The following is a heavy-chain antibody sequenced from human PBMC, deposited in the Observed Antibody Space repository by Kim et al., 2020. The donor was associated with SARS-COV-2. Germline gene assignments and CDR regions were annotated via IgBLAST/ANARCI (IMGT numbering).Heavy chain of an antibody. J-gene: IGHJ6*02. CDR3: VKIPSIAAAGTRPYYYYYGMDV. CDR2: ISSNGGST. V-gene: IGHV3-64D*06. Sequence: GGSLRLSCSASGFTFSSYAMHWVRQAPGKGLEYVSAISSNGGSTYYADSVKGRFTISRDNSKNTLYLQMSSLRAEDTAVYYCVKIPSIAAAGTRPYYYYYGMDVWGQGTTVTVSS. D-gene: IGHD6-13*01. CDR1: GFTFSSYA.